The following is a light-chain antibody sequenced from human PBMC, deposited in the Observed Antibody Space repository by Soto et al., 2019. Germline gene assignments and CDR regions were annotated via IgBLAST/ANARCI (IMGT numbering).Light chain of an antibody. Sequence: DLQMTQSPSILSASVGDRVTITCRASQRIDTWLAWYQQKPGTAPKLLIYKATILQSGVPSRFSGSGSGTEFTLAISSLQPDDFATYYCQEYETFSPWTFGQGTKVEMK. J-gene: IGKJ1*01. V-gene: IGKV1-5*03. CDR3: QEYETFSPWT. CDR1: QRIDTW. CDR2: KAT.